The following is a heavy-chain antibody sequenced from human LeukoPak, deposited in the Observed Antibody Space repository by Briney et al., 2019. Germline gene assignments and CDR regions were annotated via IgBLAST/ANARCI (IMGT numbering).Heavy chain of an antibody. V-gene: IGHV4-34*01. CDR1: GGSFSGYY. J-gene: IGHJ4*02. Sequence: SETLSLTCAVYGGSFSGYYWSWIRQPPGKGLEWIGEINHSGGTNYNPSLKSRVTISVDTSKNQFSLKLSSVTAADTAVYYCARGPSYDSSGYDYYFDYWGQGTLVTVSS. CDR2: INHSGGT. CDR3: ARGPSYDSSGYDYYFDY. D-gene: IGHD3-22*01.